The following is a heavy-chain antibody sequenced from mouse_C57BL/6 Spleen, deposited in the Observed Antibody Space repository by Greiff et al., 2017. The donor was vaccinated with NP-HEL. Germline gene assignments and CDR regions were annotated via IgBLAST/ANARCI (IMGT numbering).Heavy chain of an antibody. J-gene: IGHJ2*01. V-gene: IGHV1-55*01. D-gene: IGHD3-2*02. CDR2: IYPGSGST. CDR1: GYTFTSYW. Sequence: QVQLQQPGAELVKPGASVKMSCKASGYTFTSYWITWVLQRPGQGLEWIGDIYPGSGSTYYNEKFKSKATLTVDTSSSTAYMQLSSLTSEDSAVYYCARGGKSSGIDYWGQGTTLTVSS. CDR3: ARGGKSSGIDY.